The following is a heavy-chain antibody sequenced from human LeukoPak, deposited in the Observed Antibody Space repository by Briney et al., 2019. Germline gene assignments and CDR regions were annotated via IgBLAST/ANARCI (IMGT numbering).Heavy chain of an antibody. J-gene: IGHJ6*03. CDR2: INHSGST. CDR3: ARGAAVGATWYYMDV. Sequence: SETLSLTCTVSGGSISSYYWSWIRQPPGKGLEWIGEINHSGSTNYNPSLKSRVTISVDTSKNQFSLKLSSVTAADTAVYYCARGAAVGATWYYMDVWGKGTTVTVSS. D-gene: IGHD1-26*01. V-gene: IGHV4-34*01. CDR1: GGSISSYY.